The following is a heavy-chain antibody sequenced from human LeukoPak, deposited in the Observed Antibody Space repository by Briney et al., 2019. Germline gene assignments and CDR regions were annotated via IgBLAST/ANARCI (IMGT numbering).Heavy chain of an antibody. CDR3: ARGSAAAGTFGY. CDR2: IYSGGST. V-gene: IGHV3-53*01. J-gene: IGHJ4*02. Sequence: GGSLRLSCAASGFTFSSYAMSWVRQAPGKGLEWVSVIYSGGSTYYADSVKGRFTISRDNSKNTLYLQMNSLRAEDTAVYYCARGSAAAGTFGYWGQGTLVTVSS. D-gene: IGHD6-13*01. CDR1: GFTFSSYA.